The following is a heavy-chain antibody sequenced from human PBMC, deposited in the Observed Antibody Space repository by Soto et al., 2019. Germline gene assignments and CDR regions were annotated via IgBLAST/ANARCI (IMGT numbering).Heavy chain of an antibody. CDR1: GGTFSSYA. J-gene: IGHJ1*01. D-gene: IGHD2-21*02. CDR2: IIPIFGTA. Sequence: ASVKVSCKASGGTFSSYAISWVRQAPGQGLEWMGGIIPIFGTANYAQKFQGRVTITADKSTSTAYMELSSLRSEDTAVYYRASPPLSCGGDCYSGYFQHWGQGTLVTVSS. CDR3: ASPPLSCGGDCYSGYFQH. V-gene: IGHV1-69*06.